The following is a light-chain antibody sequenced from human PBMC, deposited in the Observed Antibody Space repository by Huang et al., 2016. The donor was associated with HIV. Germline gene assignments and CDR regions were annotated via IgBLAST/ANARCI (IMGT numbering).Light chain of an antibody. CDR3: QERIQWPRLT. Sequence: EIVLTQSPATLSLSPGERATLSCRASQNVTDSLAWYRQQPGQAPSLLIYRAANRATGTPARFSGSGSGTDFTLNISSLEPEDFAIYYCQERIQWPRLTFGGGTKVEIK. CDR2: RAA. V-gene: IGKV3-11*01. J-gene: IGKJ4*01. CDR1: QNVTDS.